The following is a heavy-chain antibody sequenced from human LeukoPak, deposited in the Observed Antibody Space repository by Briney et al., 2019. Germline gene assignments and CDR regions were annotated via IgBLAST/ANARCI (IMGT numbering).Heavy chain of an antibody. J-gene: IGHJ4*02. V-gene: IGHV3-30*02. CDR1: GFTFGNHG. CDR3: AKGSGLVFPGQYLDY. Sequence: GGSLRLSCAASGFTFGNHGMHWVRQAPGKGLEWVTFQQYDGRNKYYADSVKGRFTISRDNSKNTLYLQMDSLRPEDMAVYYCAKGSGLVFPGQYLDYWGQGTLVTVSS. D-gene: IGHD2-15*01. CDR2: QQYDGRNK.